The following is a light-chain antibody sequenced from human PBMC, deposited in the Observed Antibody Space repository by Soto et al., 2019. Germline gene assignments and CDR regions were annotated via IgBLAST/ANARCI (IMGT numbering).Light chain of an antibody. CDR2: LGS. CDR1: QSLLHSDGYIY. CDR3: MQALQIRVE. J-gene: IGKJ1*01. Sequence: DSVMTQFPLSLSVTPGEPASISCRSSQSLLHSDGYIYLDWYVQKPGQSPQLLIYLGSNRASGVPDRFSGSGSGTDFTLKISRVEAEDVGVYYCMQALQIRVEFGQGTKVEIK. V-gene: IGKV2-28*01.